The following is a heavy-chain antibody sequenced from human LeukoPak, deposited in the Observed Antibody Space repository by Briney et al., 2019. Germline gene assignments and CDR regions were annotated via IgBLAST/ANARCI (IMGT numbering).Heavy chain of an antibody. J-gene: IGHJ3*01. Sequence: HGEYLKISCKVSEYSFTSYCIGWVRQMPGKGLEWMGIIYPGDSGPTYSPSFQGQVTISVDKSINTAYLQWSSLQASDTAMYYCGMSGDRVPLQDDVFDVWGQGTMVTVST. CDR2: IYPGDSGP. CDR1: EYSFTSYC. CDR3: GMSGDRVPLQDDVFDV. V-gene: IGHV5-51*01. D-gene: IGHD1-26*01.